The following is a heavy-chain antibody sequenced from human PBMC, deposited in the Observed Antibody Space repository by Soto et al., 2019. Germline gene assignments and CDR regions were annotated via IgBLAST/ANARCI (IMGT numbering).Heavy chain of an antibody. CDR1: GFSLSTTGVG. J-gene: IGHJ3*02. D-gene: IGHD3-22*01. V-gene: IGHV2-5*02. CDR2: IYWDDDK. Sequence: QITLKESGPTLVKPTQTLTLTCTFSGFSLSTTGVGVGWIRQPPGKALEWFALIYWDDDKRYSPSLENRLTITKDTSKNQVVLTMTNMDPVDTATYYCAHDRYYYDSSGTDAFDIWGQGTMVTVSS. CDR3: AHDRYYYDSSGTDAFDI.